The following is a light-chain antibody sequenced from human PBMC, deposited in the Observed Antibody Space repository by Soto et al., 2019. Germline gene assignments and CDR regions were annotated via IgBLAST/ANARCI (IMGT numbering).Light chain of an antibody. V-gene: IGKV1-5*03. CDR1: QSITK. CDR2: RAS. Sequence: MHMTQSPSTLSACLGHRYTITCRASQSITKLGWYQQKPGKAPQVLIYRASSLDPGVPSRFSGSGSGTEFTLTISSLQPDDFATYFCLQYNSYLTFGQGTKVDI. J-gene: IGKJ1*01. CDR3: LQYNSYLT.